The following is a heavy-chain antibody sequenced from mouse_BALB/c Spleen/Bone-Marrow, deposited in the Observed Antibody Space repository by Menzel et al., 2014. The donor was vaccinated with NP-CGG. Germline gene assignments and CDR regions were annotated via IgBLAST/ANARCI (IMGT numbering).Heavy chain of an antibody. CDR3: AGSYYYGSSPFAY. CDR1: GYSITSDYA. D-gene: IGHD1-1*01. Sequence: EVKLVESGPGLVKPSQSLSLTCTVTGYSITSDYAWNWIRQFPGNKLEWMGYISYSGSTSYNPSLKSRISITRDTSKNQFFLQLNSVTTEHTATYFYAGSYYYGSSPFAYWGQGTLVTVSA. J-gene: IGHJ3*01. V-gene: IGHV3-2*02. CDR2: ISYSGST.